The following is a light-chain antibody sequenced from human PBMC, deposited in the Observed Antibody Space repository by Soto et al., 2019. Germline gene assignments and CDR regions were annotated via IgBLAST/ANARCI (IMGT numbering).Light chain of an antibody. CDR2: VNNDGSH. CDR3: QTWGTGIQWV. J-gene: IGLJ3*02. Sequence: QLVLTQSPSASAPLGASVKLTCTLSTGHSTSAIAWHQQQPEKGPRYLMKVNNDGSHEKGDGIPDRFSGSSSGAERYLTISGLQSEDEGDYYCQTWGTGIQWVFGGGTKLTVL. V-gene: IGLV4-69*01. CDR1: TGHSTSA.